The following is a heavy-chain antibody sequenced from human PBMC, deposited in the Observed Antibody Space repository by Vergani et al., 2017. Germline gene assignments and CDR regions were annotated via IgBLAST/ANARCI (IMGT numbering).Heavy chain of an antibody. Sequence: VQLVESGGGVVQPGRSLRLSCAVSGFRFSDYGMHWVRQAPGRGLEWVALISYDGDTTYYEDSVKGRFTISRDNSKDTLYLQMNSLRVEGTAIYYCAKARDPNCKGGNCYSYYYGLDLWGQGTTVTVSS. V-gene: IGHV3-30*18. CDR2: ISYDGDTT. CDR1: GFRFSDYG. J-gene: IGHJ6*02. D-gene: IGHD2-15*01. CDR3: AKARDPNCKGGNCYSYYYGLDL.